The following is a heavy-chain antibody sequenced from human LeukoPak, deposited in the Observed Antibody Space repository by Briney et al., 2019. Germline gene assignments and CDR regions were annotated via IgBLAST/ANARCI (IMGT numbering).Heavy chain of an antibody. CDR3: ARESTAGYNSSWYGFRN. V-gene: IGHV3-7*01. Sequence: GGSLRLSCAASGFTFSNYWMTWLRQAPGKGLEWVALINQDGRDKKYVDSVKGRFSVSRDNAENSVFLQMDSLRAEDTAVYYCARESTAGYNSSWYGFRNWGQGTLVSVSS. J-gene: IGHJ1*01. D-gene: IGHD6-13*01. CDR1: GFTFSNYW. CDR2: INQDGRDK.